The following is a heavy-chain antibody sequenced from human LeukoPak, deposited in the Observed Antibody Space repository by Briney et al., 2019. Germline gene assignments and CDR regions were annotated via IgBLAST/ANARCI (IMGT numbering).Heavy chain of an antibody. CDR2: IYYSGST. CDR3: ASWYSSSSFGYFDY. V-gene: IGHV4-59*01. J-gene: IGHJ4*02. Sequence: SETLSLTCTVSGGSISSYYWSWIRQPPGKGLEWIGYIYYSGSTNYNPSLKSQVTISVDTSKNQFSLKLSSVTAADTAVYYCASWYSSSSFGYFDYWGQGTLVTVSS. CDR1: GGSISSYY. D-gene: IGHD6-6*01.